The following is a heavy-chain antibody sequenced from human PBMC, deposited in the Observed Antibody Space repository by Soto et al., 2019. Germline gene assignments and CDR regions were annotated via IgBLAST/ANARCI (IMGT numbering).Heavy chain of an antibody. CDR2: INPSGGST. V-gene: IGHV1-46*01. J-gene: IGHJ4*02. CDR1: GYTFTSYG. CDR3: AKDDRGSYFDRLSYLDY. Sequence: ASVKVSCKASGYTFTSYGISWVRQAPGQGLEWMGIINPSGGSTSYAQKFQGRVTMTRDTSTSTVYMELSSLRSEDTAVYYCAKDDRGSYFDRLSYLDYWGQGTLVTVSS. D-gene: IGHD3-9*01.